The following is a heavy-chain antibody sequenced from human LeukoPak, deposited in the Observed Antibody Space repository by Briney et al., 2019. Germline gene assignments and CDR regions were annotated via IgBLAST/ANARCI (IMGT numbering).Heavy chain of an antibody. CDR1: GFTFSSYG. CDR2: ISYDGSNK. Sequence: PGGSLRLSCEASGFTFSSYGMHWVRQAPGKGLEWVAVISYDGSNKYYADSVKGRFTISRDNSKNTLYLQMNSLRAEDTAVYYCAKLVGATPAYDYWGQGTLVTVSS. J-gene: IGHJ4*02. V-gene: IGHV3-30*18. CDR3: AKLVGATPAYDY. D-gene: IGHD1-26*01.